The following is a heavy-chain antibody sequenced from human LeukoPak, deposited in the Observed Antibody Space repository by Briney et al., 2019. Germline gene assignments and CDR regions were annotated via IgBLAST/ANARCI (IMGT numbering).Heavy chain of an antibody. CDR2: IDSSGTT. J-gene: IGHJ5*02. V-gene: IGHV3-66*03. CDR3: ARDYGGATRGWFDP. Sequence: SGGSLRLSCAASGFTVSSYYMSWVHQAPGKGLEWVSVIDSSGTTYYADSVKGRFVISRDSSKNTLYLQMNSLKPDDTAVYYCARDYGGATRGWFDPWGQGTLVTVSS. CDR1: GFTVSSYY. D-gene: IGHD4-23*01.